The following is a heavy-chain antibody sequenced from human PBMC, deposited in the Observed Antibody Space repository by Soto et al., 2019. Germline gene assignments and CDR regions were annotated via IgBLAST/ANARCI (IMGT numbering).Heavy chain of an antibody. CDR3: ARLGLEASVAWFDT. CDR2: MKHDGREK. V-gene: IGHV3-7*01. J-gene: IGHJ5*02. D-gene: IGHD3-3*01. CDR1: GFTFSDYW. Sequence: SLRLSCAASGFTFSDYWMSWVRQAPGKGLEWVANMKHDGREKYYVESVKGRFTMSRDNGKNSLSLQMNSLRVEDTAVYYCARLGLEASVAWFDTWGLGTLVTVSS.